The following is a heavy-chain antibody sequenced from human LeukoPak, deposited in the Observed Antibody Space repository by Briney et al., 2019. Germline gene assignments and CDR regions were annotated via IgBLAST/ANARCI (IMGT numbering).Heavy chain of an antibody. D-gene: IGHD1-1*01. Sequence: SETLSLTCTVSGGSISSCIYSWGWIRQPPGKGLEWIGSFSCSGSTYYNPSLKSRVTISVDTSKSQFSLYMDSVTAADTAVYYCARDWNRYAYWGQGTLVTVSS. CDR2: FSCSGST. V-gene: IGHV4-39*07. CDR1: GGSISSCIYS. CDR3: ARDWNRYAY. J-gene: IGHJ4*02.